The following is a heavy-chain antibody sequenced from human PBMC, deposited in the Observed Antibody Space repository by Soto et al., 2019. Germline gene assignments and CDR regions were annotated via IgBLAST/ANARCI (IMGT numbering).Heavy chain of an antibody. V-gene: IGHV4-34*01. J-gene: IGHJ4*02. Sequence: ASETLSLTCAVYGGSFSGYYWSWIRQPPGKGLEWIGEINHSGSTNYNPSLKSRVTISVDTSKNQFSLKLSSVTAADTAVYYCASLSVMTTVTTDYWGQGTLVIVS. CDR2: INHSGST. CDR1: GGSFSGYY. CDR3: ASLSVMTTVTTDY. D-gene: IGHD4-17*01.